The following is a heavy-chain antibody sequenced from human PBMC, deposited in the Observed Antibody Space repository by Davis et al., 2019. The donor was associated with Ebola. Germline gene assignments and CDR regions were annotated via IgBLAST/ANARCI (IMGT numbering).Heavy chain of an antibody. CDR3: ARRLGVSKDTRHDH. J-gene: IGHJ4*02. V-gene: IGHV1-46*01. CDR2: INPTGTNA. Sequence: ASVKVSCKASGYTFTNYYMHWVRQAPGQGLEWLGIINPTGTNANYAQNFQGRVTMTRNTSISTAYMEVSSLRSEDTAVYYCARRLGVSKDTRHDHWGQGTLVTVSS. CDR1: GYTFTNYY. D-gene: IGHD2-15*01.